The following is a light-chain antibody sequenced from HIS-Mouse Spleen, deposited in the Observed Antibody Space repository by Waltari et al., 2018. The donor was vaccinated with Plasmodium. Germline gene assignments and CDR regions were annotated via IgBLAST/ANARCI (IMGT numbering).Light chain of an antibody. J-gene: IGLJ3*02. V-gene: IGLV3-27*01. CDR2: KDS. CDR1: VLAKKY. CDR3: YSAADNNRV. Sequence: SYELTQPSSVSVSPGQTARITCPGDVLAKKYARWFQQKPGQAPVLVIYKDSERPSGIPERFSGSSSGTTVTLTISGAQVEDEVDYYCYSAADNNRVFGGGTKLTVL.